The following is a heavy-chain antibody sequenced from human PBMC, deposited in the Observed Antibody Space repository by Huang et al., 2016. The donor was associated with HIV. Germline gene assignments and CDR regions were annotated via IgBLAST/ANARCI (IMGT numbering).Heavy chain of an antibody. CDR1: GGSFSGYY. J-gene: IGHJ4*02. V-gene: IGHV4-34*01. CDR3: ASLFFDY. Sequence: QVQLQQWGAGVLKPSETLSLTCAVYGGSFSGYYGSWIGQSPGKGLEWSGEINHSGSTNYNPSLKGRVTMSVDTSKNQFSLKLSSVTAADTAVYYCASLFFDYWGQGILVTVSS. CDR2: INHSGST.